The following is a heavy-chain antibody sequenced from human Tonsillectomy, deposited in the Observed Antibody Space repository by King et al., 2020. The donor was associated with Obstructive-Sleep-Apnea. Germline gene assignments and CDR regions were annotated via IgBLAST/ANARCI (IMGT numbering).Heavy chain of an antibody. Sequence: VQLVESGGGLVQPGGSLRLSCAASGFTLSAYWMTWVRQAPGKGLEWVANIREDGGLKYYVDSVKGRFTISRDNAKNSVYLQMTSLRAEDTAVYYCARDLTHYESNLYYDVLDVWGQGTIVTVSS. CDR1: GFTLSAYW. CDR2: IREDGGLK. CDR3: ARDLTHYESNLYYDVLDV. D-gene: IGHD3-22*01. V-gene: IGHV3-7*01. J-gene: IGHJ3*01.